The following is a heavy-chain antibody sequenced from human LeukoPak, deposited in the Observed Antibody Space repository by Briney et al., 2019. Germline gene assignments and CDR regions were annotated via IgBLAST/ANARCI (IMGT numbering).Heavy chain of an antibody. Sequence: GGSLRLSCAASGFTFSSYGMHWVRQAPGKGLEWVAFIRYDGSNKYYADSVKGRFTISRDNSKNTLYPQMNSLRAEDTAVYYCATRYSSSYGYWGQGTLVTVSS. CDR1: GFTFSSYG. CDR2: IRYDGSNK. J-gene: IGHJ4*02. V-gene: IGHV3-30*02. CDR3: ATRYSSSYGY. D-gene: IGHD6-13*01.